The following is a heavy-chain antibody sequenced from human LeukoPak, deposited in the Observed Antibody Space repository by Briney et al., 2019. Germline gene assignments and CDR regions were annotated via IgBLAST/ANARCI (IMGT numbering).Heavy chain of an antibody. D-gene: IGHD1-26*01. CDR2: IYPGDSDT. CDR1: RYSFTNYW. J-gene: IGHJ5*02. V-gene: IGHV5-51*01. Sequence: RGESLKISCKGFRYSFTNYWIGWVRQMPGKGLEWMGIIYPGDSDTRYSPSFQGQVTISADKSISTAYLQWSSLKASGTAMYYCAGFPALGMVGNWFDPWGQGTLVTVSS. CDR3: AGFPALGMVGNWFDP.